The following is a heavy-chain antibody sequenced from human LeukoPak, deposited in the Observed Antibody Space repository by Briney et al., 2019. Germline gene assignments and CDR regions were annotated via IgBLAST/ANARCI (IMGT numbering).Heavy chain of an antibody. CDR1: GGTFSSYA. D-gene: IGHD6-13*01. V-gene: IGHV1-69*13. CDR3: ARGGRGSSWYYTLFDY. J-gene: IGHJ4*02. Sequence: ASVKVSCKASGGTFSSYAISWVRQAPGQGLEWMGGSIPIFGTANYAQKFQGRVTITADESTSTAYMELSSLRSEDTAVYYCARGGRGSSWYYTLFDYWGQGTLVTVSS. CDR2: SIPIFGTA.